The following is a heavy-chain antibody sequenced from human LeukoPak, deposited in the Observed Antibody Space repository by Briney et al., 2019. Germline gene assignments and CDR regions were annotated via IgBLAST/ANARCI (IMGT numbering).Heavy chain of an antibody. CDR3: ARYSSYDSSGYYLNWFDP. CDR1: GGSISSSSYY. V-gene: IGHV4-39*07. CDR2: IYYSGST. D-gene: IGHD3-22*01. Sequence: SETLSLTCTVSGGSISSSSYYWGWLRQPPGKGLEWIGSIYYSGSTYYNPSLKSRVTISVDTSKNQFSLKLSSVTAADTAVYYCARYSSYDSSGYYLNWFDPWGQGTLVTVSS. J-gene: IGHJ5*02.